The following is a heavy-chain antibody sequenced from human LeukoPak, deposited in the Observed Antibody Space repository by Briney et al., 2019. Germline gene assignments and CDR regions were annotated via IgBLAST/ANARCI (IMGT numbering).Heavy chain of an antibody. Sequence: GGSLRLSCAASGLTFRNYWMSWVRQAPGKGLEWVANIKPDGGVQNYVDSVKGRFTITRDNAAISLFLQMNSLRDEDTAVYYCATSFPYCSVDSCALGGQGTLVTVSS. CDR1: GLTFRNYW. V-gene: IGHV3-7*01. D-gene: IGHD2-15*01. J-gene: IGHJ4*02. CDR2: IKPDGGVQ. CDR3: ATSFPYCSVDSCAL.